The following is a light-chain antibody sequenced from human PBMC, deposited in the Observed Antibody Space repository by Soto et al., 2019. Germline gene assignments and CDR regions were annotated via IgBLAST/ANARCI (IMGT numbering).Light chain of an antibody. CDR3: QQYNNWPKLT. Sequence: EVVMTQSPATLSVSPLGRARRSFMASQSVSSNLAWYQQKHGQAPRLLIYGASTRATGIPARFSGSGSGTEFTLTISSLQSEDFAVYYCQQYNNWPKLTFGGGTKVDIK. CDR2: GAS. CDR1: QSVSSN. J-gene: IGKJ4*01. V-gene: IGKV3-15*01.